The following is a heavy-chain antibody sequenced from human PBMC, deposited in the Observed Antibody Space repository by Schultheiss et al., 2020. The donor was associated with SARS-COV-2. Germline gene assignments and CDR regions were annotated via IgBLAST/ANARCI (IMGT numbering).Heavy chain of an antibody. CDR1: GFTFSSYS. D-gene: IGHD3-22*01. CDR2: ITGSSSYI. J-gene: IGHJ4*02. Sequence: GGSLRLSCAASGFTFSSYSIHWVRQAPGKGLEWVSSITGSSSYIYYADSVKGRFTISRDNAKNSLYLQMNSLRAEDTAVYYCARETYYYDTSGYYPYYFDYWGQGTLVTVSS. V-gene: IGHV3-21*01. CDR3: ARETYYYDTSGYYPYYFDY.